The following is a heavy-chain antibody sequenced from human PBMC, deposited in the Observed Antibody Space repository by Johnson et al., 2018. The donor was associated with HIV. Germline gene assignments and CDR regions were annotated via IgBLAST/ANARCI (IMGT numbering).Heavy chain of an antibody. CDR3: ARAQVLADDVCNI. J-gene: IGHJ3*02. V-gene: IGHV3-74*01. Sequence: VQLVESGGGLVQPGGSLRLSCAASGFSFSSSWMHWVRQAPGKGLVWVSRIKSDGGSTSYADFGKGRFTISRDNAKSTLYLQMNSLRAVDTAVYFCARAQVLADDVCNIWGQGTMVTVSS. CDR1: GFSFSSSW. D-gene: IGHD4/OR15-4a*01. CDR2: IKSDGGST.